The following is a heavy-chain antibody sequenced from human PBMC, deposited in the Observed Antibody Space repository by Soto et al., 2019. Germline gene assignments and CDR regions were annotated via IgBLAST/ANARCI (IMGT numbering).Heavy chain of an antibody. J-gene: IGHJ5*02. V-gene: IGHV4-59*01. CDR1: GGSINPYY. CDR2: VSYTGNT. D-gene: IGHD2-15*01. CDR3: AKSEDIVVDWFDP. Sequence: QVQLRESGPGLVKPSETLSLTCSVSGGSINPYYWSWIRHPPGQGLEWIGFVSYTGNTNYNPSLESPVTLSVDTPKNQLSLKVNSVTAADTAVYYCAKSEDIVVDWFDPWGQGTLVIVSS.